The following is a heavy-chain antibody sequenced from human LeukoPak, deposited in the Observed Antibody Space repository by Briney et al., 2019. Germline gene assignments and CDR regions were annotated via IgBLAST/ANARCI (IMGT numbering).Heavy chain of an antibody. D-gene: IGHD5-12*01. Sequence: GGSLRLSCAASGFTFSSYSMNWVRQAPGKGLEWVSYISSSSTSIYYADSVKGRFTISRDNAKNSLFLQMNSLRAEDTAVYYCARPRYGGYDRNWFDPWGRGTLVTVSS. CDR1: GFTFSSYS. J-gene: IGHJ5*02. CDR2: ISSSSTSI. CDR3: ARPRYGGYDRNWFDP. V-gene: IGHV3-48*01.